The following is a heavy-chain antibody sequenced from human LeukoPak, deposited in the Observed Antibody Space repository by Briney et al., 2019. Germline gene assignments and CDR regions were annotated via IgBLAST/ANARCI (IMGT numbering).Heavy chain of an antibody. D-gene: IGHD3-22*01. Sequence: AASVKVSCKASGFTFTSSAMQLVRQARGQRLEWIGWIVVGSGNTNYAQKFQERVTITRDMSTSTAYMELSSLRSEDTAVYYCAADYYYDSSGSPYFDYWGQGTLVTVSS. J-gene: IGHJ4*02. CDR3: AADYYYDSSGSPYFDY. CDR1: GFTFTSSA. CDR2: IVVGSGNT. V-gene: IGHV1-58*02.